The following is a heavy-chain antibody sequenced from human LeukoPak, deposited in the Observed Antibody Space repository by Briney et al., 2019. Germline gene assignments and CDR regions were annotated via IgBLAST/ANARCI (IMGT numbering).Heavy chain of an antibody. D-gene: IGHD6-6*01. CDR3: AVMGAGSSAPDY. CDR2: INPNSGGT. J-gene: IGHJ4*02. V-gene: IGHV1-2*02. Sequence: ASVKVSCKASGYTFTSYGISWVRQAPGRGLEWMGWINPNSGGTNYAQKFQGRVTMTRDTSISTAYMELSRLRSDDTAVYYCAVMGAGSSAPDYWGQGTLVTVSS. CDR1: GYTFTSYG.